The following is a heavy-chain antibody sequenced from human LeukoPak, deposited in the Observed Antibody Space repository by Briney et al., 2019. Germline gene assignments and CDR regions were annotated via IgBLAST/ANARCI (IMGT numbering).Heavy chain of an antibody. J-gene: IGHJ4*02. V-gene: IGHV1-69*04. CDR1: GGTFSSYA. CDR3: ARDTTGSSIKVDY. Sequence: GASVKVSCKASGGTFSSYAISWVRQAPGQGLEWMGRIIPILGIASYAQKFQGRVTITADKSTSTAYMELSSLRSEDTAVYYCARDTTGSSIKVDYWGQGTLVTVSS. D-gene: IGHD6-13*01. CDR2: IIPILGIA.